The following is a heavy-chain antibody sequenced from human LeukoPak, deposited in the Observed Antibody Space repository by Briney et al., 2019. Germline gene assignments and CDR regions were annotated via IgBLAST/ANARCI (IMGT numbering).Heavy chain of an antibody. CDR1: GFTVSSNY. Sequence: GGSLRLSCAASGFTVSSNYMSWVRQAPGKGLEWVSIIYYGGNTFYTDSVKGRFTISRDNSKNTLYLEINNLRAEDTAVYYCAALSGVGVKIGFDYWGQGSLVIVSS. CDR3: AALSGVGVKIGFDY. V-gene: IGHV3-66*01. CDR2: IYYGGNT. D-gene: IGHD1-26*01. J-gene: IGHJ4*02.